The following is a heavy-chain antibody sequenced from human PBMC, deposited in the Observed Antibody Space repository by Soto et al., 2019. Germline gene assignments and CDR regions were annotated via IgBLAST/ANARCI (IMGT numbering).Heavy chain of an antibody. D-gene: IGHD6-13*01. CDR2: IYYSGST. CDR3: ARDRAIAAAGNYYYYGMDV. CDR1: GGSISSGDYY. V-gene: IGHV4-30-4*01. Sequence: QVQLQESGPGLVKPSQTLSLTCTVSGGSISSGDYYWSWIRQPPGKGLEWIGYIYYSGSTYYNPSLKSRVTISVDTSKNQFSLKLSSVTAADTAVYYCARDRAIAAAGNYYYYGMDVWGQGTTVTVSS. J-gene: IGHJ6*02.